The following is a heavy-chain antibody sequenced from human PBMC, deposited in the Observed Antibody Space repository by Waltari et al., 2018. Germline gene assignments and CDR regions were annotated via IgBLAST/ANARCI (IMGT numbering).Heavy chain of an antibody. CDR3: ATVRKLVVYANDAFDI. J-gene: IGHJ3*02. Sequence: QVQLVQSGAEVKKPGASVKVSCKVSGYTLTELSMHWVRQAPGKGLEWMGGFDPEDGETSYAQKCQGRVTMTEDTSTDTAYMELSSLRSEDTAVYYCATVRKLVVYANDAFDIWGQGTMVTVSS. V-gene: IGHV1-24*01. CDR1: GYTLTELS. D-gene: IGHD2-8*02. CDR2: FDPEDGET.